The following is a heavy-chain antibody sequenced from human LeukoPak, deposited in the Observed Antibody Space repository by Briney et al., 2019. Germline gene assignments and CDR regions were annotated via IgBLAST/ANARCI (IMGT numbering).Heavy chain of an antibody. J-gene: IGHJ5*02. CDR3: ATIRSGDSGWYGRYNWFDP. CDR1: GGTFSSYA. V-gene: IGHV1-69*06. Sequence: ASVKVSCKASGGTFSSYAISWVRQAPGQGLEWMGGIIPIFGTANYAQKFQGRVTITADKSTSTAYMELSSLRSEDTAVYYCATIRSGDSGWYGRYNWFDPWGQGTLVTVSS. CDR2: IIPIFGTA. D-gene: IGHD6-19*01.